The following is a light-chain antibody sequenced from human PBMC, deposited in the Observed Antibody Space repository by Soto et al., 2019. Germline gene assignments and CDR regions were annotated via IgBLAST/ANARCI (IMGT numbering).Light chain of an antibody. Sequence: DIQRTQSPSSLSAGIGQRLSMTGGASQSISLYLTWYQQKPGKPPRALIYAATSLQSGVPSRFSGSGSGTECTITISSLKTDDGATYYCQQYDSYSWTFGQGTKVDIK. CDR1: QSISLY. CDR2: AAT. V-gene: IGKV1-16*01. CDR3: QQYDSYSWT. J-gene: IGKJ1*01.